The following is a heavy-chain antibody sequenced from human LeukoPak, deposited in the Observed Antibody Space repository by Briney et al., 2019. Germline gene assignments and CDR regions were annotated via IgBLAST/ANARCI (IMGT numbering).Heavy chain of an antibody. CDR1: GFTFSSYE. CDR2: ISSSGSTI. V-gene: IGHV3-48*03. J-gene: IGHJ6*04. CDR3: AELGITMIGGV. Sequence: GGSLRLSCAASGFTFSSYEMNWVRQAPGKGLEWVSYISSSGSTIYYADSVKGRFTISRDNAKNSLYLHMNSLRAEDTAVYYCAELGITMIGGVWGKGTTVTVSS. D-gene: IGHD3-10*02.